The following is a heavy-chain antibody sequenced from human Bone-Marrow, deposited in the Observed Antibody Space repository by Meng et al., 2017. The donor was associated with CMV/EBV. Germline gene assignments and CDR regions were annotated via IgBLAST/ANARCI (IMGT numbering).Heavy chain of an antibody. D-gene: IGHD2-21*01. V-gene: IGHV3-11*01. CDR2: ISSSGSTI. Sequence: SCAASCFTFLDYYLRWIRPAPGKGLEWVSYISSSGSTIYYADSVKGRFTISRDNAKNSLYLQLNSLSAEDTAVYYCARGIFAYRVTDWGQGTLVTVSS. CDR3: ARGIFAYRVTD. CDR1: CFTFLDYY. J-gene: IGHJ4*02.